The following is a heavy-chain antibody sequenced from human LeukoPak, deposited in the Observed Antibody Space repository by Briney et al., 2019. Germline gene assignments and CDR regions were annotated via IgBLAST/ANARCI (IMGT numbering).Heavy chain of an antibody. CDR2: IKQDGSEK. V-gene: IGHV3-7*01. J-gene: IGHJ4*02. Sequence: GGSLRLSCAVSGFTFSSYWMSWVHQAPGKRLEWVANIKQDGSEKYYVDSVKGRFTISRDNAKNSLYLQMNSLRAEDTAVHYCARDRRVPGIAAAGTGYDYWGQGTLVTVSS. CDR1: GFTFSSYW. D-gene: IGHD6-13*01. CDR3: ARDRRVPGIAAAGTGYDY.